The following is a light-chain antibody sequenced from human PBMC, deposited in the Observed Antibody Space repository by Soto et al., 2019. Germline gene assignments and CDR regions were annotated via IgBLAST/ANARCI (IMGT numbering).Light chain of an antibody. Sequence: DIRMPQSPSSLSASVGARATITGRASQGISTYLNWYQQKPGKAPKLLIYAASSLQSGVPSRFSGSGSGTDFTLTISSLQPEGFATYYCQQSYSTPLTFGGGTKVDIK. V-gene: IGKV1-39*01. J-gene: IGKJ4*01. CDR3: QQSYSTPLT. CDR1: QGISTY. CDR2: AAS.